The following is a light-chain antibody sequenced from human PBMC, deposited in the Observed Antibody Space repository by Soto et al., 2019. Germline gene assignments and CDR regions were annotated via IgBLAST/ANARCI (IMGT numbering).Light chain of an antibody. CDR2: YAS. Sequence: DIQMTQSPSTLSASVGDRVTITCRASQSISSYLAWYQQKPGKAPKLLIYYASSLESGVPSRFSGGGSGTEFTLTISSLQPDDFATYYCQQYNSYPLTFGGGTKVEIK. V-gene: IGKV1-5*01. CDR1: QSISSY. CDR3: QQYNSYPLT. J-gene: IGKJ4*01.